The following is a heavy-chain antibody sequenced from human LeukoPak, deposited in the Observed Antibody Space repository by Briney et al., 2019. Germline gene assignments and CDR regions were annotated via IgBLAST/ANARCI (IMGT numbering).Heavy chain of an antibody. CDR3: ARVRSGRFLEWLFDY. V-gene: IGHV4-59*11. Sequence: SETLSLTCTVSGGSISSHYWSWIRQPPGKGLEWIGYIYYSGSTNYSPSLKSRVTISVDTSKNQFSLKLSSMTAADTAVYYCARVRSGRFLEWLFDYWGQGTLVTVSS. J-gene: IGHJ4*02. CDR2: IYYSGST. CDR1: GGSISSHY. D-gene: IGHD3-3*01.